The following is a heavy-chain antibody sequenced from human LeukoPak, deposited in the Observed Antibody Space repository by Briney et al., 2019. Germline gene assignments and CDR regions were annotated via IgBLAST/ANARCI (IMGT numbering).Heavy chain of an antibody. CDR3: ARDITAAGLFFDY. J-gene: IGHJ4*02. D-gene: IGHD6-13*01. CDR1: GFTFSSYW. V-gene: IGHV3-7*01. CDR2: MKYDGSEK. Sequence: GGSLRLSCAASGFTFSSYWMSWVRQAPGKGLEWVANMKYDGSEKDYVDSVKGRFTISRDNAKNSLYLQMNSLRAEDTAVYYCARDITAAGLFFDYWGQGTLVTVSS.